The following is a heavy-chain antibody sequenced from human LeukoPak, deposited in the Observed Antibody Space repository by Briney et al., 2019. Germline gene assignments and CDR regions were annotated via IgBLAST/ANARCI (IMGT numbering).Heavy chain of an antibody. V-gene: IGHV3-21*01. D-gene: IGHD2-15*01. J-gene: IGHJ4*02. CDR3: ARKVTSGYCSGGICRGYFDY. CDR1: GFTFSSNI. Sequence: GGSLRLSCAASGFTFSSNIMNWVRQAPGEGLEWVSSISSSSSYIYYADSVKGRFTISRDNAKNSLYLQMNSLRAEDTALYYCARKVTSGYCSGGICRGYFDYWGQGTLVTVSS. CDR2: ISSSSSYI.